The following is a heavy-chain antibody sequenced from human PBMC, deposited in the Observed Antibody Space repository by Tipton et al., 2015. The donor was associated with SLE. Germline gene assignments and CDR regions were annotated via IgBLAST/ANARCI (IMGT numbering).Heavy chain of an antibody. Sequence: TLSLTCAVSGGSFSDYYWSWIRQPPGKGLEWIGYISYSGNTIYNPSLKSRVTISVDTSKSQFSLRVTSVTALDTAVYYCVRAVGNDWMYKDWGQGTLVTVSS. J-gene: IGHJ4*02. V-gene: IGHV4-59*01. D-gene: IGHD3-9*01. CDR3: VRAVGNDWMYKD. CDR2: ISYSGNT. CDR1: GGSFSDYY.